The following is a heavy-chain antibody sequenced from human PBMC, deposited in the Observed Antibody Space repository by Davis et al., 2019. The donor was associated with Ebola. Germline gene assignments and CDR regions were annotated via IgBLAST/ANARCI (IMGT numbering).Heavy chain of an antibody. V-gene: IGHV4-39*01. CDR1: GGSISSSSYY. CDR3: ARGLHYYYYGMDV. CDR2: IYYSGST. Sequence: GSLRLSCTVSGGSISSSSYYWGWIRQPPGKGLEWFGSIYYSGSTYYNPSLKSRVTISVDTSKNQFSLKLSSVTAADTAVYYCARGLHYYYYGMDVWGQGTTVTVSS. J-gene: IGHJ6*02.